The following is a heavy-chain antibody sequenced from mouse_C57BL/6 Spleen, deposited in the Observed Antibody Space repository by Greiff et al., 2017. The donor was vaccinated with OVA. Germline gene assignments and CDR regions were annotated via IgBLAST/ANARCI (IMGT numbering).Heavy chain of an antibody. V-gene: IGHV1-81*01. CDR3: ARLTGTLFDY. CDR1: GYTFTSYG. CDR2: IYPRSGNT. Sequence: VMLVESGAELARPGASVKLSCKASGYTFTSYGISWVKQRTGQGLEWIGEIYPRSGNTYYNEKFKGKATLTADKSSSTAYMELRSLTSEDSAVYFCARLTGTLFDYWGQGTTLTVSS. D-gene: IGHD4-1*01. J-gene: IGHJ2*01.